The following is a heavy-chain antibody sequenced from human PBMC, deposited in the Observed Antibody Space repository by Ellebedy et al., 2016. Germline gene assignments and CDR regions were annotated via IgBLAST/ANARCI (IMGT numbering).Heavy chain of an antibody. Sequence: SETLSLXCAVYGGSFSGYDWCWIRQPPGKGLEWIGEINHSGSTNNNPSLKSRVTISADTSKSQFSLKLSSVTAADTAVYYCARCGSSDSRSHPFFDYWGQGTLVTVSS. V-gene: IGHV4-34*01. D-gene: IGHD5-12*01. J-gene: IGHJ4*02. CDR3: ARCGSSDSRSHPFFDY. CDR1: GGSFSGYD. CDR2: INHSGST.